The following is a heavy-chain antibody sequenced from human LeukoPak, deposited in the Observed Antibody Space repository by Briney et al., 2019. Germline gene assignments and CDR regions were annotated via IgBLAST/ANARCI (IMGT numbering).Heavy chain of an antibody. CDR3: AKDLEDIVVVVAAALTNYYYGMDV. J-gene: IGHJ6*04. V-gene: IGHV3-30*18. D-gene: IGHD2-15*01. Sequence: GGSLRLSCAASGFTFSSYGMHWVRQAPGKGLEWVAVISYDGSNKYYADSVKGRFTISRDNSKNTLYLQMNSLRAEDTAVYYCAKDLEDIVVVVAAALTNYYYGMDVWGKGTTVTVSS. CDR1: GFTFSSYG. CDR2: ISYDGSNK.